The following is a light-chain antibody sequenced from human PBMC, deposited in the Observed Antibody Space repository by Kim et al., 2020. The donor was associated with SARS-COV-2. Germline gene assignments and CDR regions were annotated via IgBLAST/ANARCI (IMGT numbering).Light chain of an antibody. CDR2: GAS. CDR3: HQYDSSSRA. V-gene: IGKV3-20*01. CDR1: QSVYSN. J-gene: IGKJ4*01. Sequence: EIVLTQSPGTLALSPGERATLSCRASQSVYSNLAWYQQKPGQAPRLLIHGASSRATGTPDRFSGSGSGTDFTLTINRLETEDSAVYYCHQYDSSSRAFGGGTKVDIK.